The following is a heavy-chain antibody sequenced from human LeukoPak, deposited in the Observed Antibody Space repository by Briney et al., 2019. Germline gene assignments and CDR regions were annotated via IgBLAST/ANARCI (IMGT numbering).Heavy chain of an antibody. CDR2: IYFSGST. Sequence: PSETLSLTCTVSGGSISTSSYYWDWIRQPPGKGLEWIGSIYFSGSTYYNPSLKSRVTISVDTSKNQFSLRLNSVTAADTAVYYCARASFIDNWFDPWGQGTLVTVSS. J-gene: IGHJ5*02. D-gene: IGHD3-16*02. CDR3: ARASFIDNWFDP. CDR1: GGSISTSSYY. V-gene: IGHV4-39*07.